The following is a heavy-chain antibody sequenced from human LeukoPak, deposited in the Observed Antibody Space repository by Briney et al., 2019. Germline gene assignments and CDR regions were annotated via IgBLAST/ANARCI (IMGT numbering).Heavy chain of an antibody. CDR2: IHYSRST. D-gene: IGHD1-1*01. Sequence: SETLSLTCTVSGGSITSSSYYWGWIRQPPGKGLKWIGTIHYSRSTYHNPSLKGRVTISVDTSENQFSLKLSSVTAADTAVYYCASSINWYYFDSWGQGTLVSVSS. CDR3: ASSINWYYFDS. CDR1: GGSITSSSYY. V-gene: IGHV4-39*01. J-gene: IGHJ4*02.